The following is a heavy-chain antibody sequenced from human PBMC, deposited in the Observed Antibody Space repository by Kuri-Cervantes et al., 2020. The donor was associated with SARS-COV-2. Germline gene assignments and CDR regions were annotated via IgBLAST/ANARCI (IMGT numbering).Heavy chain of an antibody. CDR1: GFTFSGHW. Sequence: GESLKISCAASGFTFSGHWIHWVRQAPGKGLVWVSRINPDGSYTNNADSVKGRFTLSRDNAKYMLFLQMNGLRAEDTAVYYCARARYCSGGSCFFAYWGQGTLVTVSS. J-gene: IGHJ4*02. D-gene: IGHD2-15*01. CDR2: INPDGSYT. V-gene: IGHV3-74*01. CDR3: ARARYCSGGSCFFAY.